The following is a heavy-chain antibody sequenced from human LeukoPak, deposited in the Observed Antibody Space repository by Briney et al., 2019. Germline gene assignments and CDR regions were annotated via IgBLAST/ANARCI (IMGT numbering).Heavy chain of an antibody. D-gene: IGHD3-10*01. Sequence: GESLKISCAASGFTFSSYGMNWVRQAPGKGLEWVAFIRYDGSNKYYADSVKGRFTISRDNSKNTLYLQMNSLRAEDTAVYYCAKDPKWVRGVIIRDYYYYMDVWGKGTTVTVSS. CDR1: GFTFSSYG. CDR2: IRYDGSNK. CDR3: AKDPKWVRGVIIRDYYYYMDV. V-gene: IGHV3-30*02. J-gene: IGHJ6*03.